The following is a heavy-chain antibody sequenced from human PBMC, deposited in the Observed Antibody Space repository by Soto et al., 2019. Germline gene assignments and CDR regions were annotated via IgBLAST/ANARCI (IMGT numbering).Heavy chain of an antibody. V-gene: IGHV3-30*18. Sequence: GGSLRLSCAASRFTFSSYGMHWVRQAPGKGLEWVAVISYDGSNKYYADSVKGRFTISRDNSKNTLYLQMNSLRAEYMAVYYCAKDRYYGDYAWAFEIWGQGTMVTVSS. CDR2: ISYDGSNK. CDR1: RFTFSSYG. CDR3: AKDRYYGDYAWAFEI. D-gene: IGHD4-17*01. J-gene: IGHJ3*02.